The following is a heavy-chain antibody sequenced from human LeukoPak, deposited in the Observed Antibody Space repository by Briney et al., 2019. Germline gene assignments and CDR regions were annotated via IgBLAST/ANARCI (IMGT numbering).Heavy chain of an antibody. V-gene: IGHV3-30-3*01. CDR1: GFTFSSYA. D-gene: IGHD1-26*01. Sequence: GGSLRLSCAASGFTFSSYAMHWVRQAPGKGLEWVAVISYDGSNKYYADSVKGRFTISRDNSKNTLYLQMNSLRAEDTAVYYCAREAVGATQTDYWGQGTLVTVSS. CDR2: ISYDGSNK. CDR3: AREAVGATQTDY. J-gene: IGHJ4*02.